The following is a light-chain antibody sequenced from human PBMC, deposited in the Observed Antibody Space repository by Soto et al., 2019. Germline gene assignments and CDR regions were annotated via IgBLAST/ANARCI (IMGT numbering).Light chain of an antibody. CDR3: GTWDSGLNVVI. Sequence: QSVLTQPPSVSAAPGQTVTISCSGSTSNIGSNYVSWYQHLPGAVPKLLIYDNDQRLSGIPDRFSASKSDTSATLDITGLQTGDEADYFCGTWDSGLNVVIFGRGTKVTVL. J-gene: IGLJ2*01. CDR1: TSNIGSNY. V-gene: IGLV1-51*01. CDR2: DND.